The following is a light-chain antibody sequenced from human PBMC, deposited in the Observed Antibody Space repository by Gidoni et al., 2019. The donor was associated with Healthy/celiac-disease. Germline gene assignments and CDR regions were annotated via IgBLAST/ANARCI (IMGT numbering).Light chain of an antibody. Sequence: QSVLTQPPSVSGAPGQRVTISCTGSSSNIGAGYDVPWYQQLPGTSPKLLIYCNSFRPSGVPARFSGSKSGTSASLDITGLQAEDEAVSYCPSYASSLSGLVFGGGTKLTVL. CDR2: CNS. CDR1: SSNIGAGYD. V-gene: IGLV1-40*01. CDR3: PSYASSLSGLV. J-gene: IGLJ2*01.